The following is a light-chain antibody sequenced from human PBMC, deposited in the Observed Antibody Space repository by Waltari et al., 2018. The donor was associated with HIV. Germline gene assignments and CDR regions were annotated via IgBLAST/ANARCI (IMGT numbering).Light chain of an antibody. CDR3: QSYDSSNQV. CDR1: SGSIASNY. CDR2: EDN. Sequence: NFMLTQPHSVSESPGKTVTISCPRSSGSIASNYVQWYQQRPGRAPTTVIYEDNQLPSGVPDRFSGSIDSSSNSASLTIAGLKTEDESDYYCQSYDSSNQVFGGGTKLTVL. J-gene: IGLJ3*02. V-gene: IGLV6-57*04.